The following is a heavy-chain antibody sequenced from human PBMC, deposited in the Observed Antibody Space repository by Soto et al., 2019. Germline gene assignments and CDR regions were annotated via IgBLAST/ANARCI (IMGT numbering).Heavy chain of an antibody. Sequence: QVQLQESGSGLVKPSETLSLTCTVSGGSVSSGNYYWSWIRQPPGKGLEWIGYIFHTGTTNYNPSLKSRVAISLDTSMNQFSLKLSSVTAADTVVYYCTRAPVSGSYCFDFWGQGTPVTVSS. J-gene: IGHJ4*02. D-gene: IGHD1-26*01. CDR2: IFHTGTT. V-gene: IGHV4-61*01. CDR3: TRAPVSGSYCFDF. CDR1: GGSVSSGNYY.